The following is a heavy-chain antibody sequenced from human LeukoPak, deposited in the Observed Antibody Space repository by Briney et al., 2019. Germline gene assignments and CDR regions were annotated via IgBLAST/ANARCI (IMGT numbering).Heavy chain of an antibody. V-gene: IGHV3-23*01. Sequence: GGSLRLSCAASGFTFSSYAMSWVRQAPGKGLEWVSAISGSGGSTCYADSVKGRFTISRDNSKNTLYLQMNSLRAEDTAVYYCAKAPLTTGTTYYYYGMDVWGQGTTVTVSS. CDR2: ISGSGGST. CDR1: GFTFSSYA. D-gene: IGHD1-1*01. J-gene: IGHJ6*02. CDR3: AKAPLTTGTTYYYYGMDV.